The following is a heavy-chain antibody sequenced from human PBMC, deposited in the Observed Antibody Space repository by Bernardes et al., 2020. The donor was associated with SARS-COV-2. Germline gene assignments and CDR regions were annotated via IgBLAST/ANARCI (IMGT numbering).Heavy chain of an antibody. CDR3: ARLGYPTTPFDI. V-gene: IGHV3-7*01. D-gene: IGHD1-1*01. CDR2: IKQDGSDK. J-gene: IGHJ3*02. Sequence: GGSLRLSCAASGFTFSNYLMSWVRQAPGKGLEWVANIKQDGSDKYYVDSVKGRFTVSRDNAKDSQYLQMNSLRADDTAVYYCARLGYPTTPFDIWGQGTMVTVSS. CDR1: GFTFSNYL.